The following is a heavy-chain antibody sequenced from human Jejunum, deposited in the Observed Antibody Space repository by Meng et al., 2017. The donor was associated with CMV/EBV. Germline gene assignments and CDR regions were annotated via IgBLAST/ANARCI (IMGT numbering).Heavy chain of an antibody. D-gene: IGHD1-1*01. CDR2: ISISGSTI. CDR3: AKGRSTNWYDAFDV. V-gene: IGHV3-11*01. CDR1: GFHFSEYY. Sequence: SGFHFSEYYMNWIRQAPGKGLEWVSYISISGSTIYYADSVKGRFTISRDNPKNTVYLQMDSLRAEDTAVYYCAKGRSTNWYDAFDVWGQGTLVTVSS. J-gene: IGHJ3*01.